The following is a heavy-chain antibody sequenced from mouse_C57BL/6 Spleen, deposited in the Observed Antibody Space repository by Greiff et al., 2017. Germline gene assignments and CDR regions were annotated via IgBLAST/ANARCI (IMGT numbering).Heavy chain of an antibody. CDR2: ISSGSSTI. CDR3: ARPGDGYDDMDD. D-gene: IGHD2-3*01. CDR1: GFTFSDYG. V-gene: IGHV5-17*01. Sequence: DVKLVESGGGLVKPGGSLTLSCAASGFTFSDYGMHWVRQAPEKGLEWVAYISSGSSTIYYADTVKGRFTISRDNAKNTLFLQMTSLRSEDTARYYCARPGDGYDDMDDWGKGTSVTVSS. J-gene: IGHJ4*01.